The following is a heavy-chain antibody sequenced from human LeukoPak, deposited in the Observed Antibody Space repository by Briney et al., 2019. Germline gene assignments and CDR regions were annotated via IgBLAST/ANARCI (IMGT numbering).Heavy chain of an antibody. J-gene: IGHJ4*02. CDR1: GFTFSSYA. V-gene: IGHV3-30*02. CDR3: ATTAAGGYRSSYFDY. CDR2: IRYDGSNK. Sequence: GGSLRLSCAASGFTFSSYAMHWVRQAPGKGLEWVAFIRYDGSNKYYADSVKGRFTISRDNSKNTLYLQMNSLRAEDTAAYYCATTAAGGYRSSYFDYWGQGTLVTVSS. D-gene: IGHD6-13*01.